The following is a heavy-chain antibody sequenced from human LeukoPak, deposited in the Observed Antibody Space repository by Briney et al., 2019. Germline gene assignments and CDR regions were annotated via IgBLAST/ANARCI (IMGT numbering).Heavy chain of an antibody. CDR3: AKAPTPVVAATLFHH. D-gene: IGHD2-15*01. Sequence: PGGSLRLSCAASGFTFSSYWMSWVRQAPGKGLEWVSVISGSGGNTYYADPVKGRFTISRDNSKNTLYMQMNSLRAEDTAVYYCAKAPTPVVAATLFHHWGQGTLVTVS. CDR1: GFTFSSYW. CDR2: ISGSGGNT. J-gene: IGHJ1*01. V-gene: IGHV3-23*01.